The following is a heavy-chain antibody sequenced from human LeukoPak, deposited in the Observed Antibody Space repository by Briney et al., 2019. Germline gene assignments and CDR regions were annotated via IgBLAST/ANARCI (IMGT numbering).Heavy chain of an antibody. Sequence: GGSLTLSCAASGFTFRNFGMHWVRQGPGKGLEWLAFIRFDGRDEYYVDSLKGRFTISRDNSKNTVYLQMNSLTSEDTALYYCAKDKSQVGVDSASTLVDHWGQGTLVIVSS. J-gene: IGHJ4*02. CDR1: GFTFRNFG. CDR2: IRFDGRDE. V-gene: IGHV3-30*02. CDR3: AKDKSQVGVDSASTLVDH. D-gene: IGHD2-8*02.